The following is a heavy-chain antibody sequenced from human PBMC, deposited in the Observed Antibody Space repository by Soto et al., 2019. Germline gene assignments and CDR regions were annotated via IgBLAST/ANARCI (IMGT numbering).Heavy chain of an antibody. D-gene: IGHD1-1*01. CDR1: GFTFSSYW. CDR3: ARGRRLERGGRFDY. J-gene: IGHJ4*02. Sequence: EVQLVESGGGLVQPGGSLRLSCAASGFTFSSYWMHWVRQAPGKGLVWVSRINSDGSSTSYADSVKGRFTISRDNAKNTLYLQLNSLRAEDTAVYYCARGRRLERGGRFDYWGQGTLVNVSS. CDR2: INSDGSST. V-gene: IGHV3-74*01.